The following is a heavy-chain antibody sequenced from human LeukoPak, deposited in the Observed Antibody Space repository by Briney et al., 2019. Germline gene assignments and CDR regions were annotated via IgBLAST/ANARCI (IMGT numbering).Heavy chain of an antibody. D-gene: IGHD6-13*01. Sequence: SETLSLTCTVSGGSISSGGYYWSWIRQHPGKGLEWIGYIYYSGSTYYNPSLKGRVTISVDTSKNQFSLKLSSVTAADTAVYYCARVDASPYSSSWYFDYWGQGTLVTVSS. V-gene: IGHV4-31*03. CDR3: ARVDASPYSSSWYFDY. J-gene: IGHJ4*02. CDR2: IYYSGST. CDR1: GGSISSGGYY.